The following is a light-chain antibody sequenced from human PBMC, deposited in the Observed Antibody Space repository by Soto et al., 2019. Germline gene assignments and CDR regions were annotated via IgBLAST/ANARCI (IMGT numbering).Light chain of an antibody. CDR2: DAS. CDR3: QQRSNWPPYT. Sequence: ESVFMQSPATVSLSPGERVTLSCRASQSVSRYLAWYQQKPGQAPRLLIYDASNRATGIPARFSGSGSGTDFTLTISSLEPEDFAVYYCQQRSNWPPYTFGQGTKLEIK. V-gene: IGKV3-11*01. J-gene: IGKJ2*01. CDR1: QSVSRY.